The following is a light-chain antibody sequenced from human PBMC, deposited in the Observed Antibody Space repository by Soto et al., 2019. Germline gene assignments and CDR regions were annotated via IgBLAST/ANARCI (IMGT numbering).Light chain of an antibody. Sequence: DIVMTQSPDSLAVSLGERATINCKPSQSVLYSSNNKNYLAWYQQKPGQPPKLLIYWASTRESGVPDRFSGSGSGTDFTLTISSLQAEDVAVYYCQQYYSTPLLTFGGGTKVDIK. J-gene: IGKJ4*01. V-gene: IGKV4-1*01. CDR3: QQYYSTPLLT. CDR2: WAS. CDR1: QSVLYSSNNKNY.